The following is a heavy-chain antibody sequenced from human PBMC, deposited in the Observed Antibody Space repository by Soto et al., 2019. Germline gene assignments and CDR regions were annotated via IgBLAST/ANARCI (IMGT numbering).Heavy chain of an antibody. CDR2: IIPIFGTA. Sequence: ASVKVSCKASGGTFSSYAISWVRQAPGQGLEWMGGIIPIFGTANYAQKFQGRVTITADESTSTAYMELSSLRSEDTAVYYCARDVVVVPAAAYGMDVWGQGTTVTVSS. V-gene: IGHV1-69*13. CDR3: ARDVVVVPAAAYGMDV. J-gene: IGHJ6*02. CDR1: GGTFSSYA. D-gene: IGHD2-2*01.